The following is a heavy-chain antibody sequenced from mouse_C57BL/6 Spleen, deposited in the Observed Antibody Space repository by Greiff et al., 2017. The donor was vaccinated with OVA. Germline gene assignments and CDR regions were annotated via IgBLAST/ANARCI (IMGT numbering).Heavy chain of an antibody. CDR2: INPYNGGT. CDR1: GYTFTDYY. J-gene: IGHJ3*01. Sequence: EVQLQQSGPVLVKPGASVKMSCKASGYTFTDYYMNWVKQSHGKSLEWIGVINPYNGGTSYNQKFKGKATLTVDKSSSTAYMELNSLTSEDSAVYYCARSEDPWFAYWGQGTLVTVSA. V-gene: IGHV1-19*01. CDR3: ARSEDPWFAY.